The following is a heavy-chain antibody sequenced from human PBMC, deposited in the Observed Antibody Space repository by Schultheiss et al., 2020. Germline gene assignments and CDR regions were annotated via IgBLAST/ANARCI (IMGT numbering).Heavy chain of an antibody. CDR3: ARASHPAAAGRELFDF. Sequence: GGSLRLSCAASGFTVRKFWMGWVRQAPGKGLEWVANINQDGSEIYYVDSVKGRFTISRDNAKNSLNLQMSSLTGDDTAVYYCARASHPAAAGRELFDFWGQGTLVTVSS. V-gene: IGHV3-7*03. CDR2: INQDGSEI. D-gene: IGHD6-13*01. J-gene: IGHJ4*02. CDR1: GFTVRKFW.